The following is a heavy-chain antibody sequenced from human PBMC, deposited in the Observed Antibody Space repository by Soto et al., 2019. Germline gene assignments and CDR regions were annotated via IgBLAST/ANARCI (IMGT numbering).Heavy chain of an antibody. V-gene: IGHV3-7*03. D-gene: IGHD2-15*01. CDR1: GFIFSMYS. Sequence: GGSLRLSCEVSGFIFSMYSMSWVRQTPGKGLECVANIPQAGVDGHYSDAVKGRFTISRDDCKNSLYLQMNSPRAEDTAVYYFARYRLMLPAQDFFYGSEVLVRGSTVTVPS. J-gene: IGHJ6*02. CDR2: IPQAGVDG. CDR3: ARYRLMLPAQDFFYGSEV.